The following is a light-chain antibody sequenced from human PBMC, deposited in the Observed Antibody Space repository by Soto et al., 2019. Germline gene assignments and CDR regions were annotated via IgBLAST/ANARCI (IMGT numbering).Light chain of an antibody. CDR1: SSNIGCNS. CDR2: VDD. CDR3: GSWDSSLSAYV. J-gene: IGLJ1*01. Sequence: QSALTQPPSVSAAPGQKVTISRSGSSSNIGCNSVSWYQQLPGTAPRLLIYVDDKRPSGIPDRFSGSKSGTSATLGITGFQTVDEADYYCGSWDSSLSAYVFATGTKFTVL. V-gene: IGLV1-51*01.